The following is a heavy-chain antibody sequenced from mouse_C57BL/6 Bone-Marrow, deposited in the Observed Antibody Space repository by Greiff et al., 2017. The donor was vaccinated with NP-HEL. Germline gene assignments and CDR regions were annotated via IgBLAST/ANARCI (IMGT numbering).Heavy chain of an antibody. Sequence: VQLQQSGAELARPGASVKLSCKASGYTFTSYGISWVKQRTGQGLEWIGEIYPRSGNTYKNEKFTGKATLTAAKSSSTAFLELRSLTSEDSAVYLCAKWPVDDYGSTLKDAMGGWGKGASVTV. CDR1: GYTFTSYG. V-gene: IGHV1-81*01. D-gene: IGHD1-1*01. CDR3: AKWPVDDYGSTLKDAMGG. J-gene: IGHJ4*01. CDR2: IYPRSGNT.